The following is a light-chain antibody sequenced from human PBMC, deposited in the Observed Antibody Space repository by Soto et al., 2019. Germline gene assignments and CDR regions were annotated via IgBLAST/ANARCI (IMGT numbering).Light chain of an antibody. V-gene: IGLV2-14*01. CDR2: DVS. J-gene: IGLJ1*01. Sequence: QSVLTQPASVSGSPGQSITISCTGTSNDVGGYYYVSWYQQHPGKAPKLLIYDVSDRPSGVSDRFSGSKSGNTASLTISGLQAEEAAAPFRSSYKISSTYVFGTGTKVTVL. CDR3: SSYKISSTYV. CDR1: SNDVGGYYY.